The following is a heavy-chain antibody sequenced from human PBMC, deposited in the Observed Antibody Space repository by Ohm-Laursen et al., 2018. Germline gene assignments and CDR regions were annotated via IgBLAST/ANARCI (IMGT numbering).Heavy chain of an antibody. CDR2: ISPYNDNT. D-gene: IGHD3-22*01. V-gene: IGHV1-18*01. J-gene: IGHJ5*02. CDR3: ARDQAYSDSRFDP. CDR1: GYIFINYG. Sequence: SVKVSCKASGYIFINYGISWVRQAPGQGLEWMGWISPYNDNTQYAQKLQGRVTMTTDTSTTTAFMELRGLTSDDTAVYYCARDQAYSDSRFDPWGQGTLVTVSS.